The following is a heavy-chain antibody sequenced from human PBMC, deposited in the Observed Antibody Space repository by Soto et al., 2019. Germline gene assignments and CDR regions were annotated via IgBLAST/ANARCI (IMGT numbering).Heavy chain of an antibody. V-gene: IGHV4-39*01. CDR1: GGSISGSYYY. CDR2: VFYTGFA. CDR3: ATSQKGYSRAFDY. Sequence: SETLSLTCAVSGGSISGSYYYWAWLRQSPGKGPEWIGSVFYTGFASDNPSLESRVSVSVYTSKSQFSLKLSAVTAADTAVYYCATSQKGYSRAFDYWGQGALVTVSS. D-gene: IGHD5-18*01. J-gene: IGHJ4*02.